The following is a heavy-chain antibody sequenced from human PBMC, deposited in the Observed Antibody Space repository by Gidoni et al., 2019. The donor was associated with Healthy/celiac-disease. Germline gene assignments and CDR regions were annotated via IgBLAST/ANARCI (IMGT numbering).Heavy chain of an antibody. D-gene: IGHD1-26*01. V-gene: IGHV1-58*01. CDR2: IVVGSGNT. Sequence: QMQLVQSGPEVKKPGTSVKVSCKASGFTFTSSAVQWVRQARGQRLEWIGWIVVGSGNTNYAQKFQERVTITRDMSTSTAYMELSSLRSEDTAVYYCAADGELVGARGAFDIWGQGTMVTVSS. CDR1: GFTFTSSA. CDR3: AADGELVGARGAFDI. J-gene: IGHJ3*02.